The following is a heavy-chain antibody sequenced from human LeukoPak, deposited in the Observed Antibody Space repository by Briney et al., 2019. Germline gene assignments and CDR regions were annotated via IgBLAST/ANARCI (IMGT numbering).Heavy chain of an antibody. D-gene: IGHD5-24*01. J-gene: IGHJ4*02. V-gene: IGHV4-34*01. Sequence: TSETLSLTCAVYGGSFSGYYWSWIRQPPGKGLEWIGNVHYSGTTYYNPSLKSRVTISVDTSNNQFFLKLNSVTAADTAVYYCARRGDGYNHFDYWGQGTLVTVSS. CDR3: ARRGDGYNHFDY. CDR1: GGSFSGYY. CDR2: VHYSGTT.